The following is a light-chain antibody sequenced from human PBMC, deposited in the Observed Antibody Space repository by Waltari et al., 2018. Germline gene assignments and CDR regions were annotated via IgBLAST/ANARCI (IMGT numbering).Light chain of an antibody. CDR3: QSADNSGTPVV. Sequence: SYDLTQPPSVSVYPGQTARITCSGNTLPTQFAYWYQQKPGQAPVLMIYKDSERPSGIPERFSGSSSGTTVMLTISGVQAEDEADYYCQSADNSGTPVVFGGGTKLTVL. J-gene: IGLJ2*01. V-gene: IGLV3-25*03. CDR2: KDS. CDR1: TLPTQF.